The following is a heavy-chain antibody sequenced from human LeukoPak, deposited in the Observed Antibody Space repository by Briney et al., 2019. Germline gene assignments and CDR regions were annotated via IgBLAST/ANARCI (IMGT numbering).Heavy chain of an antibody. CDR3: ATEQLPEYYFDY. CDR2: INHSGST. J-gene: IGHJ4*02. D-gene: IGHD2-2*01. CDR1: GGPFSGYY. V-gene: IGHV4-34*01. Sequence: TSETLSLTCAVYGGPFSGYYWSWIRQPPGKGLEWIGEINHSGSTNYNPSLKSRVTISVDTSKNQFSLKLSSVTAADTAVYYCATEQLPEYYFDYWGQGTLVTVSS.